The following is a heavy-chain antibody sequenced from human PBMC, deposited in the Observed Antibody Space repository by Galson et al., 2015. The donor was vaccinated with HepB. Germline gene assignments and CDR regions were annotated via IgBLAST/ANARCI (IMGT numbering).Heavy chain of an antibody. CDR1: GYTFTSYA. J-gene: IGHJ3*02. CDR2: INAGNGNT. V-gene: IGHV1-3*01. Sequence: SVKVSCKASGYTFTSYAMHWVRQAPGQRLEWMGWINAGNGNTKYSQKFQGRVTITRDTSASTAYMELSSLRSEDTAVYYCARGGGMVRGGAFDIWGQGTMVTVSS. CDR3: ARGGGMVRGGAFDI. D-gene: IGHD3-10*01.